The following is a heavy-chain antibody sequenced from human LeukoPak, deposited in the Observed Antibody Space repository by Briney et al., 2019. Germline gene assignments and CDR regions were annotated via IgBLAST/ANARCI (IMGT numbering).Heavy chain of an antibody. CDR2: IEQDGSEK. CDR1: GFTFYNYW. Sequence: PGRSLRLSCTASGFTFYNYWMSWVRQAPGKGLEWVANIEQDGSEKYYVDSVKGRFTISRDNAKNSLYLQMNSLRAEDTAVYYCARERIILNDYGGFFDNWGQGTLDTVSS. D-gene: IGHD4-23*01. V-gene: IGHV3-7*01. CDR3: ARERIILNDYGGFFDN. J-gene: IGHJ4*02.